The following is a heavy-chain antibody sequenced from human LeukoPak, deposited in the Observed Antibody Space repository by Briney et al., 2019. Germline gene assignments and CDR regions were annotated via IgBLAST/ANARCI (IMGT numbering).Heavy chain of an antibody. CDR2: ISAYNGNT. D-gene: IGHD3-22*01. Sequence: ASVKVSCKASGGTFSSYAISWVRQAPGQGLEWMGWISAYNGNTNYAQKLQGRVTMTTDTSTSTAYMELRSLRSDDTAVYSCARATPYYYDSSGYYYYYYMDVWGKGTTVTISS. V-gene: IGHV1-18*01. CDR3: ARATPYYYDSSGYYYYYYMDV. J-gene: IGHJ6*03. CDR1: GGTFSSYA.